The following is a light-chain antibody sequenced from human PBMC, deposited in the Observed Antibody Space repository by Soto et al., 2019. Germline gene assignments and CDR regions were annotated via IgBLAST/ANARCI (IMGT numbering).Light chain of an antibody. J-gene: IGKJ1*01. CDR2: GAS. V-gene: IGKV3-11*01. CDR1: QSVRSN. CDR3: QQRSNWPRGT. Sequence: EIVMTQSPATLSVSPGERTTLSCRASQSVRSNLAWYQQKPGQAPRLLMYGASNRATGIPARFSGSGSGTDFTLTISSPEPEDFAVYYCQQRSNWPRGTFGQGTKVEIK.